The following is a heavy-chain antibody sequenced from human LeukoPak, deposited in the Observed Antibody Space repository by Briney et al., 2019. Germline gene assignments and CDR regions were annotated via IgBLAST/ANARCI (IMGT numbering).Heavy chain of an antibody. CDR1: GGSISSSSYY. Sequence: SETLSLTCTVSGGSISSSSYYWGWIRQPPGKGLEWIGSIYNSGYTYYNPSLKSRVTISVDTSKDQFSLKLSSVTAADTAVYYCARLMGDGYTNDAFDIWGQGTMVTVSS. CDR3: ARLMGDGYTNDAFDI. V-gene: IGHV4-39*01. CDR2: IYNSGYT. J-gene: IGHJ3*02. D-gene: IGHD5-24*01.